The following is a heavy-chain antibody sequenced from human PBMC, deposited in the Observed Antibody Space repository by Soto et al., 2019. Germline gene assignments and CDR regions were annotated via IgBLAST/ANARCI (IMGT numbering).Heavy chain of an antibody. D-gene: IGHD6-13*01. CDR2: IYSGGST. V-gene: IGHV3-53*01. CDR1: GFTVSSNY. J-gene: IGHJ3*02. CDR3: ARELAAGTDAFDI. Sequence: GGSLRLSCAASGFTVSSNYMSWVRQAPGKGLEWVSVIYSGGSTYYADSVKGRFTISRDNSKNTLYLQVNSLRAEDTAVYYCARELAAGTDAFDIWGQGTMVTVSS.